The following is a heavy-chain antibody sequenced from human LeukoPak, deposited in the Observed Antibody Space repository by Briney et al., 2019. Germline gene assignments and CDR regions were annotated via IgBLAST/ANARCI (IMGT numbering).Heavy chain of an antibody. D-gene: IGHD1-7*01. V-gene: IGHV3-49*04. J-gene: IGHJ4*02. CDR3: TRDVNWNFEF. Sequence: GGSLRLSCTTSGFTFGDHVINWVRQAPGKGLEWVGFIRSEANGATTEYAASVKGRFTISRDGSKSIAYLQMSSLKTEDTAVYYCTRDVNWNFEFGGQGTLVTVSS. CDR1: GFTFGDHV. CDR2: IRSEANGATT.